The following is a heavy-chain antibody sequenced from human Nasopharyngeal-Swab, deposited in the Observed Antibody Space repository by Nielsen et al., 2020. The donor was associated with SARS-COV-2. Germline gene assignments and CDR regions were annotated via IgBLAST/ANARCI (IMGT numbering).Heavy chain of an antibody. CDR1: GYTFTSYD. CDR3: ARDLETYDFWSGYLD. V-gene: IGHV3-48*01. D-gene: IGHD3-3*01. CDR2: ISSSSSTI. Sequence: SCKASGYTFTSYDINWVRQAPGKGLEWVSYISSSSSTIYYADSVKGRFTISRDNAKNSLYLQMNSLRAEDTAVYYCARDLETYDFWSGYLDWGQGTLVTVSS. J-gene: IGHJ4*02.